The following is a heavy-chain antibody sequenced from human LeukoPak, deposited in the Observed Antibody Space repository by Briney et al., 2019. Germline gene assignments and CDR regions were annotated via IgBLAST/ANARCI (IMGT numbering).Heavy chain of an antibody. D-gene: IGHD5-12*01. V-gene: IGHV4-61*02. J-gene: IGHJ5*02. CDR2: IYISGGT. Sequence: SETLSLTCTVSGGSIRSGNYYWSWIRQPAGMGLEWIGRIYISGGTDYNPSLKSRLTISIDTSKNQFYLRLSSVTAADTAVYYCARVRRNSGNKYFDPWGQGTRVNISS. CDR1: GGSIRSGNYY. CDR3: ARVRRNSGNKYFDP.